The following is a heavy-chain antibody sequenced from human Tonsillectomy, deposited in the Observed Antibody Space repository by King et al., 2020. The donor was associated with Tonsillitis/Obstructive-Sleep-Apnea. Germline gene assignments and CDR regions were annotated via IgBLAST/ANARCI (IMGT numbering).Heavy chain of an antibody. CDR1: GFIFSDHY. J-gene: IGHJ4*02. Sequence: VQLVESGGGLVKPGGSLRLSCAASGFIFSDHYMSWIRQAPGKGLEWVSYISSSNNYTNYEDSVKGRSTISRDNAKNSLYLQMNSLRVEDTAVYYCARESEGTTDYWGQGTLVTVSS. CDR2: ISSSNNYT. D-gene: IGHD1-7*01. CDR3: ARESEGTTDY. V-gene: IGHV3-11*06.